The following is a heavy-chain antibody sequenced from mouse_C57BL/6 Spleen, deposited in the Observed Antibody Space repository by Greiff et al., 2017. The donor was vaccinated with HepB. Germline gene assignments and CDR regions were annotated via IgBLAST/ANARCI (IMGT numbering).Heavy chain of an antibody. CDR1: GFNIKDYY. CDR3: TTPITTVVATRYFDV. CDR2: IDPEDGDT. D-gene: IGHD1-1*01. Sequence: EVQLQQSGAELVRPGASVKLSCTASGFNIKDYYMHWVKQRPEQGLEWIGRIDPEDGDTEYAPKFQGKATMTADTSSNTAYLQLSSLTSEDTAVYYCTTPITTVVATRYFDVWGTRTTVTVSS. V-gene: IGHV14-1*01. J-gene: IGHJ1*03.